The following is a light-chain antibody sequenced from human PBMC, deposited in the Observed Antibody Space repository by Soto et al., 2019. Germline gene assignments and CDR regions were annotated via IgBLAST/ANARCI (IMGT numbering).Light chain of an antibody. V-gene: IGKV3-20*01. Sequence: EIVLTQSPGTLSLSPGERATLSCRASQSISSNYLAWYQQTPGQPPRLLIYGTSSRATGIPDRFSGSGSGTDFTLTISRLEPEDFAMYYCQQYGSSPGTFGLGTKLEIE. CDR3: QQYGSSPGT. CDR1: QSISSNY. J-gene: IGKJ2*01. CDR2: GTS.